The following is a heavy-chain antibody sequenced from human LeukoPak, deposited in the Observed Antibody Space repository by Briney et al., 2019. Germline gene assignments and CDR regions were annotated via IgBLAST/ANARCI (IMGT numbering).Heavy chain of an antibody. CDR2: ISGSGGST. Sequence: GGSLRLSCAASGFTFSSYGVSWVRQAPGKGLEWVSAISGSGGSTYYADSVKGRFTISRDNSKNTLYLQMNSLRAEDTAVYYCAKRGVRGVITYYFDYWGQGTLVTVSS. V-gene: IGHV3-23*01. CDR3: AKRGVRGVITYYFDY. D-gene: IGHD3-10*01. J-gene: IGHJ4*02. CDR1: GFTFSSYG.